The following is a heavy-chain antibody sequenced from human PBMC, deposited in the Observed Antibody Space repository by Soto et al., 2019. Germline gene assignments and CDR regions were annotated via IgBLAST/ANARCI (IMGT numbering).Heavy chain of an antibody. CDR1: GYTLPRYV. Sequence: EASVKVPCKGSGYTLPRYVISWVRPSPGRGLAWMGWISAYNGNTNYAQKVQGRVTMTKDTSTSTAYMELRSLRSDDTAVYYCARDLGALGPFDYWGQGTLVTLSS. CDR3: ARDLGALGPFDY. CDR2: ISAYNGNT. V-gene: IGHV1-18*01. J-gene: IGHJ4*02. D-gene: IGHD1-26*01.